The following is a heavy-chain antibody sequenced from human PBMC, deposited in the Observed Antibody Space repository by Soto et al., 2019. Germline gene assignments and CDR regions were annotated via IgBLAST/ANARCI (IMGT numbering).Heavy chain of an antibody. D-gene: IGHD2-8*01. J-gene: IGHJ4*02. CDR2: ISAYNGNT. CDR3: ARTPFGYCTNGVCYTIDY. V-gene: IGHV1-18*01. Sequence: ASVKVSCKASGYTFTSYGISWVRQAPGQGLEWMGWISAYNGNTNYAQKLQGRVTMTTDTSTSTAYMELRSLRSDDTAVYYCARTPFGYCTNGVCYTIDYWGQGTLVTVSS. CDR1: GYTFTSYG.